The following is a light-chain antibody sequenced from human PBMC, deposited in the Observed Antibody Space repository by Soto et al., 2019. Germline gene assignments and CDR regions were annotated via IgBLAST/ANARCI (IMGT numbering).Light chain of an antibody. J-gene: IGKJ2*01. CDR2: KAS. CDR1: QSVSSY. CDR3: QQCRSCTYT. V-gene: IGKV3-11*01. Sequence: EILLTQSPATLSLSPGDRATLSCRASQSVSSYLAWYQQKPGQAPRLLIYKASNRATGVPARFSGSGSGTDFTLTISSLEPEAFAVYYCQQCRSCTYTFGQGTKLEIK.